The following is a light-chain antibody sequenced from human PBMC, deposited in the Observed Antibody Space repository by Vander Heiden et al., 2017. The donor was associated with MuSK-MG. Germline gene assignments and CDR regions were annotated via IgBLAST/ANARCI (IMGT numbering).Light chain of an antibody. CDR3: QQENSSPRT. V-gene: IGKV1-5*03. J-gene: IGKJ1*01. CDR2: KAS. CDR1: QSISSW. Sequence: DIQMTQSPSTLSASVGDRVTITCRASQSISSWLAWYQQKPGKAPKLLIYKASSLESGVPSRFSGSGSGTEFTLTISSLQPDDFATYYCQQENSSPRTFGQGTKVEIK.